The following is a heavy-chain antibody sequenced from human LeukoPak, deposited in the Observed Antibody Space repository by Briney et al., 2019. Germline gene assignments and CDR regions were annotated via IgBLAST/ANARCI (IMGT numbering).Heavy chain of an antibody. Sequence: PSDPLSLTCGVSGGSITQTNYWTRARQPPGKGLEWIGEVNLQGSTNYNPSHMGRVAISVDKSENHVSLQLTSVTAADTAVYYCAREGGPYRPLDYSGQGTLVTVSS. CDR2: VNLQGST. CDR1: GGSITQTNY. J-gene: IGHJ4*02. V-gene: IGHV4-4*02. CDR3: AREGGPYRPLDY.